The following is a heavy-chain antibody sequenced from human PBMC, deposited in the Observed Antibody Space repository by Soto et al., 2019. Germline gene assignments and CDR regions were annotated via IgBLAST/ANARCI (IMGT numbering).Heavy chain of an antibody. CDR1: GYTFTSYG. Sequence: GASVKVSCKASGYTFTSYGISWVRQAPGQGLEWMGWISAYNGNTNYAQKLQGRVTMTTDTSTSTAYMELRSLRSDDTAVYYCARGSLRVEMATLGFDYWGQGTLVTVSS. D-gene: IGHD5-12*01. J-gene: IGHJ4*02. V-gene: IGHV1-18*01. CDR2: ISAYNGNT. CDR3: ARGSLRVEMATLGFDY.